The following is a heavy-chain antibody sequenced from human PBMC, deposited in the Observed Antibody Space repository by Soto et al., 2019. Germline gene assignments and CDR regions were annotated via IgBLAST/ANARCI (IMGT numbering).Heavy chain of an antibody. Sequence: EVQLVESGGGLVQPGGSLRPSCAASGVSFRSYWMSWVRQAPGKGLEWVANIKQDGSEKYYVDSVKGRFTISRDNAKNSLYLQMNSLRAEDTAVYYCVREWDYYGMDVWGQGTTVTVSS. CDR1: GVSFRSYW. CDR2: IKQDGSEK. V-gene: IGHV3-7*01. J-gene: IGHJ6*02. CDR3: VREWDYYGMDV.